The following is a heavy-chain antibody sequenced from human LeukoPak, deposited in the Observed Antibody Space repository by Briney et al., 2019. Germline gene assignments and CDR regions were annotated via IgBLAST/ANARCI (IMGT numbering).Heavy chain of an antibody. CDR3: AKGAYDYIEMGYFDY. Sequence: GGSLRPSCAASGFSISNSAMSWVRQAPGKGLEWLSLIVASSGSTFYADSVKGRFTISRDSSKNTLYLQMNSLRAEDMAVYYCAKGAYDYIEMGYFDYWGQGTLVTVSS. CDR1: GFSISNSA. J-gene: IGHJ4*02. D-gene: IGHD5-12*01. CDR2: IVASSGST. V-gene: IGHV3-23*01.